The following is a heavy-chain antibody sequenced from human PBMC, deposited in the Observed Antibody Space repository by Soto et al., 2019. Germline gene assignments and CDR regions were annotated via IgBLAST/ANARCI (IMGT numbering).Heavy chain of an antibody. CDR3: ARDPADYDSSGYHYYYYGMDV. V-gene: IGHV3-30-3*01. D-gene: IGHD3-22*01. J-gene: IGHJ6*02. CDR2: ISYDGSNK. CDR1: GFTFSSYA. Sequence: GGSLRLSCAASGFTFSSYAMHWVRQAPGKGLEWVAVISYDGSNKYYADSVKGRFTISRDNSKNTLYLQMNSLRAEDTAVYYCARDPADYDSSGYHYYYYGMDVWGQGTTVTVSS.